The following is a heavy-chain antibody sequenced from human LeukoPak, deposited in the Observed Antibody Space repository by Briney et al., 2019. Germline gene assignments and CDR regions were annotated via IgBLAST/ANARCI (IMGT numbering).Heavy chain of an antibody. D-gene: IGHD6-19*01. Sequence: ASETLSLTCIVSGDFITAYYWNWIRQPPGKGLEWIGYVYYSGSTNYNPSLKSRVTISVDTSKNQFSLKLSSVTAADTAVYYCARGRYSSGWYDRTEYFQHWGQGTLVTVSS. J-gene: IGHJ1*01. V-gene: IGHV4-59*12. CDR3: ARGRYSSGWYDRTEYFQH. CDR2: VYYSGST. CDR1: GDFITAYY.